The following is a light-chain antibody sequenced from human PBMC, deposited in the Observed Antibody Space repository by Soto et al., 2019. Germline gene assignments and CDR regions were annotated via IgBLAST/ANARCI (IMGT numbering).Light chain of an antibody. Sequence: QSVLTQPPSASGSPGQSVTISCTGTSSDVGGYNYVSWYQQHPGKAPKLMIYEVSKRPSGVPDRFSGSKSGNTASLTVSGLQAEDEADYYCSSYSGSNIVVFGGGTMVTVL. CDR1: SSDVGGYNY. V-gene: IGLV2-8*01. J-gene: IGLJ2*01. CDR2: EVS. CDR3: SSYSGSNIVV.